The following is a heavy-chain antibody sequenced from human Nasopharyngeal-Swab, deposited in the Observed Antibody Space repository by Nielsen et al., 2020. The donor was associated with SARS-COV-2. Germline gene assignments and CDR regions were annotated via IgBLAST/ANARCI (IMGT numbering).Heavy chain of an antibody. CDR1: GFTFSSYG. V-gene: IGHV3-21*01. CDR2: ISSSSSYI. CDR3: ARDKSGLLWFGELSP. D-gene: IGHD3-10*01. Sequence: GGSLRLSCAASGFTFSSYGMNWVRQAPGKGLEWVSSISSSSSYIYYADSVKGRFTISRDNAKNSLYLQMNSLRAEDTAVYYCARDKSGLLWFGELSPWGQGTLVTVSS. J-gene: IGHJ5*02.